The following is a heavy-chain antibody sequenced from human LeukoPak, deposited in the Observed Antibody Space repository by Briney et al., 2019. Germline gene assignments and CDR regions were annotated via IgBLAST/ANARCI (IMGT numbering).Heavy chain of an antibody. J-gene: IGHJ4*02. CDR3: ARDLTGSVQDY. V-gene: IGHV3-74*03. CDR1: GFTFSSYW. D-gene: IGHD3-9*01. CDR2: INSDGSSI. Sequence: GGSLRLSCAASGFTFSSYWMHWVRQAPGKGLVWVSRINSDGSSIMYADSVKGRFTISRDSAKSTVFLQMHSLRAEDTAVYFCARDLTGSVQDYWGQGTLVTVSS.